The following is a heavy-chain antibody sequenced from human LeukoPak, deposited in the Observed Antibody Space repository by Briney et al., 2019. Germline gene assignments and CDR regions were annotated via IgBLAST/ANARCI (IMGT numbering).Heavy chain of an antibody. J-gene: IGHJ4*02. Sequence: ASVKVSCKASGYTFTNYDINWVRQATGQGLEWMGWMNPNSGNTGYAQKFQGRVTITRSTSISTAYMELSSLRSEDTAVYYCANSPPPILTGYYRDYWGQGTLVTVSS. D-gene: IGHD3-9*01. CDR1: GYTFTNYD. CDR2: MNPNSGNT. V-gene: IGHV1-8*03. CDR3: ANSPPPILTGYYRDY.